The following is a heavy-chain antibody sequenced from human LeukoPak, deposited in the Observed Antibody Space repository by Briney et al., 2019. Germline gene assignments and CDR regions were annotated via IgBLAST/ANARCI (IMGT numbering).Heavy chain of an antibody. J-gene: IGHJ4*02. CDR3: ARVAKERVGGVYYFDY. D-gene: IGHD1-1*01. CDR2: VGTAGDA. Sequence: GGSLRLSCAASGFTFSDYDMHWVRQATGKGLEWVSAVGTAGDAYYTGSVKGRFTISRENAKNSLYLQMNSLRAGDTAVYYCARVAKERVGGVYYFDYWGQGTLVTVSS. CDR1: GFTFSDYD. V-gene: IGHV3-13*01.